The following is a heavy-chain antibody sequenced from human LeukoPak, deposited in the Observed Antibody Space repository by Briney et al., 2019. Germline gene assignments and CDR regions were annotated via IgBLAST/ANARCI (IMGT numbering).Heavy chain of an antibody. D-gene: IGHD2-15*01. CDR3: ARGMVADRSLDI. Sequence: ASVKVSCKASGYTFTSYHMHWVRQAPGQGLEWMGIINPSGGSTSYAQKFQGRVTMTRDTSTSTVYMELSSLRSDDTAVYYCARGMVADRSLDIWGQGTMVTVSS. V-gene: IGHV1-46*01. CDR1: GYTFTSYH. J-gene: IGHJ3*02. CDR2: INPSGGST.